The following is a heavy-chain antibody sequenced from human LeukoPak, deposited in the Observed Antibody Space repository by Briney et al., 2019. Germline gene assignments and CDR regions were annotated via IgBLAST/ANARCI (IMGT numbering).Heavy chain of an antibody. V-gene: IGHV4-34*01. CDR3: ARRVRSADYRLDY. D-gene: IGHD4-11*01. CDR2: ISPSGDT. Sequence: PSETLSLTCAVYGGSFTIYSWTWIRQPPGKSLEWVGEISPSGDTQYNPSLKSRVTISLDASKSQFYLKLNSVTAADTAVYYCARRVRSADYRLDYWGQGTLVTVSS. CDR1: GGSFTIYS. J-gene: IGHJ4*02.